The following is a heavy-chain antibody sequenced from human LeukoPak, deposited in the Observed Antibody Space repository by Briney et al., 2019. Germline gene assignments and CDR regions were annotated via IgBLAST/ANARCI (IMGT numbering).Heavy chain of an antibody. CDR3: AKDQYKYYYVDV. CDR2: ISGSDGDT. CDR1: GFTFSGYG. D-gene: IGHD1-14*01. V-gene: IGHV3-23*01. J-gene: IGHJ6*03. Sequence: GGSLRLSCAASGFTFSGYGMHWVRQAPGKGLEWVSTISGSDGDTYYADSVRGRFTISRDTSKNTLYLQMTSLRAEDTAIYYCAKDQYKYYYVDVWGKGTTVTVSS.